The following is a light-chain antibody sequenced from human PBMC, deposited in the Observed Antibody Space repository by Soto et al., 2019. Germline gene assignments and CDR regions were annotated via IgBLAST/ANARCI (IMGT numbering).Light chain of an antibody. J-gene: IGKJ4*01. V-gene: IGKV3-15*01. CDR3: QQYNSWPPLT. CDR1: QSVSSN. CDR2: GAS. Sequence: EIVMTQSPATLSVSPGERATLSCRASQSVSSNLAWYQQKPGQAPRVLIYGASTRAPGIPARFSGSGSGTEFTLTISSLQSEDLAVYYCQQYNSWPPLTFGGGTKVEIK.